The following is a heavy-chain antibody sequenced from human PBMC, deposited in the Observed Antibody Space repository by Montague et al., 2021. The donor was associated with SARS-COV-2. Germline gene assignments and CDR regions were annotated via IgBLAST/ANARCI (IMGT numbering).Heavy chain of an antibody. CDR3: TRHVHMTWPEPSPGFDY. CDR1: GDSISSSSYN. CDR2: VHYSGRP. J-gene: IGHJ4*02. V-gene: IGHV4-39*01. Sequence: SETLSLTCTVSGDSISSSSYNWGWIRQPPGKGLGWIGSVHYSGRPYYNPSLKSRVTIYVDTSKNQPSLKLSSVTAADTAVYYCTRHVHMTWPEPSPGFDYWGQGTLVTVSS. D-gene: IGHD1-1*01.